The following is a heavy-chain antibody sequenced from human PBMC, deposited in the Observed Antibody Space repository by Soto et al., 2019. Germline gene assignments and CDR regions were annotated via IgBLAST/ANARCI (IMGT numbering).Heavy chain of an antibody. CDR3: AGGLGSYYYYGMDV. V-gene: IGHV1-69*06. D-gene: IGHD3-10*01. Sequence: VQLVQSGAEVKKPGSSVKVSCKASGGTFSSYAISWVRQAPGQGLEWMGGIIPIFDTGNYAQKFHGRVTITWYKCTNRAYMELTSLRSDDTAVCYCAGGLGSYYYYGMDVWGQGTTVSVSS. CDR2: IIPIFDTG. J-gene: IGHJ6*02. CDR1: GGTFSSYA.